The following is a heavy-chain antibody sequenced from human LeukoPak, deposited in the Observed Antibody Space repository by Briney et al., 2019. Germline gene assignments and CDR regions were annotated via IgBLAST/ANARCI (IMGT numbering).Heavy chain of an antibody. CDR3: AKDLGDTRSF. Sequence: PGGTLRLSCAASGFTLSSYGMSWVRQAPGKGLEWVSAISGSGGSTYYADSVKGRFTISRDNSKNTLYLQMNSLRAEDTAVYYCAKDLGDTRSFWGQGTLVTVSS. CDR1: GFTLSSYG. CDR2: ISGSGGST. D-gene: IGHD3-16*01. V-gene: IGHV3-23*01. J-gene: IGHJ4*02.